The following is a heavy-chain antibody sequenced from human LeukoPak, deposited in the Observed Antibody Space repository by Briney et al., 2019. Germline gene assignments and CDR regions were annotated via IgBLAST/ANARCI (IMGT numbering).Heavy chain of an antibody. CDR3: AREMVDIVLMVYAIQQVGFDY. D-gene: IGHD2-8*01. J-gene: IGHJ4*02. Sequence: ASVKVSCKASGYTFTSYYMHWVRQAPGQGLEWMGIINPSGGSTSYAQKFQGRVTKTRDTSTSTVYMELSSLRSEDTAVYYCAREMVDIVLMVYAIQQVGFDYWGQGTLVTVSS. CDR1: GYTFTSYY. CDR2: INPSGGST. V-gene: IGHV1-46*01.